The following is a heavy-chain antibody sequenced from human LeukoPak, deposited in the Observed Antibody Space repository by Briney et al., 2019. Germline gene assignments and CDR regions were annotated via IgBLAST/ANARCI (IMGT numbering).Heavy chain of an antibody. CDR1: GYTFTIYA. Sequence: ASVNLSFTASGYTFTIYAMHWGRHPPGPRLEWMGWINAGNGNTKYSQKFQGRVTITRDTSASTAYMELSSLRSEDTAVYYCAATLHDYEWVFDYWGQGTLVTVSS. CDR2: INAGNGNT. D-gene: IGHD4-17*01. CDR3: AATLHDYEWVFDY. J-gene: IGHJ4*02. V-gene: IGHV1-3*01.